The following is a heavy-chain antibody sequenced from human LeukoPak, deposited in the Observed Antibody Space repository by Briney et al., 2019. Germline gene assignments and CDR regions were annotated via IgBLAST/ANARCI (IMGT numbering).Heavy chain of an antibody. CDR2: IIPIFGTA. D-gene: IGHD5-18*01. Sequence: SVKVSCKASGGTFSSYAISWVRQAPGQGLEWMGGIIPIFGTANYAQKFQGRVTITADESTSTANMELSSLRSEDTAVYYCATKRGYSYGYFDYWGQGTLVTVSS. V-gene: IGHV1-69*13. CDR1: GGTFSSYA. J-gene: IGHJ4*02. CDR3: ATKRGYSYGYFDY.